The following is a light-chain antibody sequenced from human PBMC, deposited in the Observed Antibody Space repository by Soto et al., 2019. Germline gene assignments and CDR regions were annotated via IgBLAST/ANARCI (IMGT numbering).Light chain of an antibody. CDR1: NIGIKS. CDR3: QVWDSSTDHPA. Sequence: SYELTQPPSVSVAPGQTARITCGGDNIGIKSVHWYHQKAGQAPVLVVHDDADRPSGIPERFSGSNSGNTATLTISRVEAGDEADYYCQVWDSSTDHPAFGGGTKVTVL. V-gene: IGLV3-21*02. J-gene: IGLJ2*01. CDR2: DDA.